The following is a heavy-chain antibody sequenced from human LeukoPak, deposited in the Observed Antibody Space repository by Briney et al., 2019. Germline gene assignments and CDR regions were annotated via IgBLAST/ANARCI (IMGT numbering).Heavy chain of an antibody. Sequence: SETLSLTCTVSGDSISSRSYYWGWIRQPPGKGLEWIGSVYDSGNTYYNPSLKGRVIISVDTSKNQFSLKLSSVTAADTAVYYCARLGSSRKTWLQLWLEYWGQGTLVTVSS. CDR3: ARLGSSRKTWLQLWLEY. J-gene: IGHJ4*02. V-gene: IGHV4-39*07. D-gene: IGHD5-18*01. CDR2: VYDSGNT. CDR1: GDSISSRSYY.